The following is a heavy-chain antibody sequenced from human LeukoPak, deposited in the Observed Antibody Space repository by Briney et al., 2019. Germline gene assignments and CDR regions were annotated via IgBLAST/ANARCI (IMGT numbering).Heavy chain of an antibody. D-gene: IGHD3/OR15-3a*01. CDR2: ISGSGGSI. CDR3: AKRSNFWTGYLDY. CDR1: KFTFSNYA. V-gene: IGHV3-23*01. J-gene: IGHJ4*02. Sequence: GADLRLYGTATKFTFSNYAMSSVRQPPGKGLEWVSVISGSGGSIYYADSVKGRFTISRDNPKDTLFLQMNSLRTEDTAVYYCAKRSNFWTGYLDYWGQGTLVTVSS.